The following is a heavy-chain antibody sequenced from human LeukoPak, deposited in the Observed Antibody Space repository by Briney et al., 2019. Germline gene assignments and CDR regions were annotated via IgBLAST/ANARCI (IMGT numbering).Heavy chain of an antibody. V-gene: IGHV1-18*01. CDR3: ARDGQTLAAAGRFDY. D-gene: IGHD6-13*01. CDR2: ISAYNGNT. J-gene: IGHJ4*02. CDR1: GYTFTSYG. Sequence: GASVKLSCKASGYTFTSYGISWVRQAPGQGLEWIGWISAYNGNTNYAQKIQGRVTMTTDTSTSTAFRELGILRSDDTAVYCCARDGQTLAAAGRFDYWGQGTLVTVSS.